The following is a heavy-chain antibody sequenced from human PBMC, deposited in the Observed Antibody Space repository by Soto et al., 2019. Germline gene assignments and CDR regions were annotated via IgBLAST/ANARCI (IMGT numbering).Heavy chain of an antibody. CDR3: ASGLRGYEFYYYGVDV. D-gene: IGHD5-12*01. CDR1: GGSISSEY. J-gene: IGHJ6*02. V-gene: IGHV4-59*01. Sequence: SETLSLTCTISGGSISSEYWSWIRQPPGKGLEWIGYIFYTGSTNYNPSLKSRATISADTSRTQFSLRLSFVTAADTAVYYCASGLRGYEFYYYGVDVWGQGTTVTVSS. CDR2: IFYTGST.